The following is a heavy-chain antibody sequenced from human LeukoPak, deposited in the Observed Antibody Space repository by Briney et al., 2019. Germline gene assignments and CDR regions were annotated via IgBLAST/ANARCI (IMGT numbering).Heavy chain of an antibody. CDR2: IYTSGST. Sequence: SETLSLTCTVSGGSISSYYWSWIRQPPGKGLEWIGYIYTSGSTNYNPSLKSRVTISVDTSKNQFSLKLSSFTAADTAVYYCSGQMGSGLPADNWFDPWGQGTLVTVSS. J-gene: IGHJ5*02. CDR1: GGSISSYY. V-gene: IGHV4-4*09. D-gene: IGHD6-19*01. CDR3: SGQMGSGLPADNWFDP.